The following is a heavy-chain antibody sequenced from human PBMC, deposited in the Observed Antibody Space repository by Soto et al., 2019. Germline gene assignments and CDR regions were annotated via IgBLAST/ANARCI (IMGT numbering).Heavy chain of an antibody. D-gene: IGHD3-10*01. J-gene: IGHJ6*03. CDR2: ISWNSGSI. V-gene: IGHV3-9*01. Sequence: EVQLVESGGGLVQPGRSLRLSCAASGFTFDDYAMHWVRQAPGKGLEWVSGISWNSGSIGYADSVKGRFTISRHNAKNSLHLQMNSLRAEDTALYYCAKDIGESRYYYYYMDVWGKGTTVTVSS. CDR3: AKDIGESRYYYYYMDV. CDR1: GFTFDDYA.